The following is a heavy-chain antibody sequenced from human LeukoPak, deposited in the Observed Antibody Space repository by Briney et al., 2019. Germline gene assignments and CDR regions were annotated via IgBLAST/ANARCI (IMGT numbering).Heavy chain of an antibody. CDR2: ISYDGSNK. CDR3: AELGITMIGGV. Sequence: GGSLRLSCAASGFTFSSYGMHWVRQAPGKGLEWVAVISYDGSNKYYADSVKGRFTISRDDAKNSLYLQMNSLRAEDTAVYYCAELGITMIGGVWGKGTTVTISS. D-gene: IGHD3-10*02. J-gene: IGHJ6*04. CDR1: GFTFSSYG. V-gene: IGHV3-30*18.